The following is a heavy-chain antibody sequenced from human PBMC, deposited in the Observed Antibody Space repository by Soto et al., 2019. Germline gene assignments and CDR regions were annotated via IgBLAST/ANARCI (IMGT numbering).Heavy chain of an antibody. CDR1: GYTLTGLS. V-gene: IGHV1-24*01. CDR3: AIFAYSSSWYGPDY. J-gene: IGHJ4*02. CDR2: FDPEDGET. Sequence: ASVKVSCKVSGYTLTGLSMHWVRQAPGKGLEWMAGFDPEDGETIYAQKFQGRVTMTEDTSTDTAYMELSSLRPEDTAVYYCAIFAYSSSWYGPDYWGQGTLVTVSS. D-gene: IGHD6-13*01.